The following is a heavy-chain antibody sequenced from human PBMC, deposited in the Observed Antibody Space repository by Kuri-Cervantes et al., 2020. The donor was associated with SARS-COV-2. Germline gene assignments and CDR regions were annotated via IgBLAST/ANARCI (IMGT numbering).Heavy chain of an antibody. Sequence: SQNLSLTCAFYGESFSGYYWNWIRQSPGKGLEWIGEVNHRGSTNYSPSLKSRVTISVDTSSKQFSLHLSSVTAADTAVYYCARGVRLGYCSSTSCYRGSYYYYMDVWGKGTTVTVSS. CDR1: GESFSGYY. CDR3: ARGVRLGYCSSTSCYRGSYYYYMDV. J-gene: IGHJ6*03. D-gene: IGHD2-2*02. CDR2: VNHRGST. V-gene: IGHV4-34*01.